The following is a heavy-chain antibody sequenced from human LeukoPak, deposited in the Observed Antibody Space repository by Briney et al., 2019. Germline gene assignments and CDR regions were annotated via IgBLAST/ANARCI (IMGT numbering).Heavy chain of an antibody. CDR3: ARGEYYYDGGY. J-gene: IGHJ4*02. D-gene: IGHD3-22*01. CDR2: IMQDGSEK. V-gene: IGHV3-7*04. Sequence: GGSLRLSCAASGFTFSNYWMSWVRQAPGKGLEWVANIMQDGSEKYYVDSVKGRFTISRDNAKNSLFLQMNSLRAEEAAVYYCARGEYYYDGGYWGQGTLVTVSS. CDR1: GFTFSNYW.